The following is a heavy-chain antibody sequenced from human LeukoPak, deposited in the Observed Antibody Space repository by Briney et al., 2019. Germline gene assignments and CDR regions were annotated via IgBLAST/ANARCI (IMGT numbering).Heavy chain of an antibody. CDR2: IKQDGSEK. Sequence: GGSLRLSCAASGFTFSSYWMSWVRQAPGKGLEWVANIKQDGSEKYYVDSVKGRFTISRDNAKNSLYLQMNSLRAEDTAVYYCARDGRVVPAARAFDPWGQGTLVSVS. J-gene: IGHJ5*02. CDR1: GFTFSSYW. CDR3: ARDGRVVPAARAFDP. V-gene: IGHV3-7*03. D-gene: IGHD2-2*01.